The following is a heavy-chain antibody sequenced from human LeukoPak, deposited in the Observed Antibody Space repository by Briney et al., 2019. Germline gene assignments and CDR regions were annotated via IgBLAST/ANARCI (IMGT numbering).Heavy chain of an antibody. J-gene: IGHJ6*02. CDR2: DNPEDGET. V-gene: IGHV1-24*01. CDR3: APSVVPAAGKPSYSYGMDV. Sequence: ASVKVSCKVSGYTLTEVSMHWVRQAPGKGREWMGGDNPEDGETTYAQKFQGRLTTTEDTSADTVYMELSSLRSEATAVYYCAPSVVPAAGKPSYSYGMDVWGQGTTVTVSS. D-gene: IGHD2-2*01. CDR1: GYTLTEVS.